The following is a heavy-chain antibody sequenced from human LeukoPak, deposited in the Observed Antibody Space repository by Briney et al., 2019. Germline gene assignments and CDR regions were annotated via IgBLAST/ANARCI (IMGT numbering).Heavy chain of an antibody. CDR3: ARHESTYCSSTSCYGGGFDY. Sequence: PSETLSLTCTVSGGSVSSYYWSWIRQPPGKGLEGIGYIYHSGSTNYNPSLKSRVTISVDTSKNQFSLKLSSVTAADTAVYHCARHESTYCSSTSCYGGGFDYWGQGTLVTVSS. CDR2: IYHSGST. D-gene: IGHD2-2*01. CDR1: GGSVSSYY. J-gene: IGHJ4*02. V-gene: IGHV4-59*08.